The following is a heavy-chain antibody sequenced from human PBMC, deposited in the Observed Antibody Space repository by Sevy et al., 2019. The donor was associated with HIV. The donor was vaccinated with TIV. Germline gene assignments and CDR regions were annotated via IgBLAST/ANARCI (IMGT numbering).Heavy chain of an antibody. D-gene: IGHD3-22*01. CDR1: GFTFSSYA. V-gene: IGHV3-30*04. Sequence: GGSLRLSCTASGFTFSSYAMYWVRQAPGKGLEWVAVISYDGNNKDYADSVKGRFTISRDNSKNTLYLQMNSLRAEDTAVYNSASHYYDSTGYYFPLDYWGQGTLVTVSS. J-gene: IGHJ4*02. CDR3: ASHYYDSTGYYFPLDY. CDR2: ISYDGNNK.